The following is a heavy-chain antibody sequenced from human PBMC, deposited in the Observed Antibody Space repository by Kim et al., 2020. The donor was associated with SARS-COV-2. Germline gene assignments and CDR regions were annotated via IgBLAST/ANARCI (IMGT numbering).Heavy chain of an antibody. J-gene: IGHJ4*02. V-gene: IGHV4-39*01. CDR3: ARLVSENSAVEY. CDR1: GDSISRSSNY. CDR2: INYSGNT. Sequence: SETLSLTCTVSGDSISRSSNYWGWIRQPPGKGLEWIGSINYSGNTYYNPSLKSRVTISVDTSKTQFSLKMRSVTAADTAVYYCARLVSENSAVEYWGQGT.